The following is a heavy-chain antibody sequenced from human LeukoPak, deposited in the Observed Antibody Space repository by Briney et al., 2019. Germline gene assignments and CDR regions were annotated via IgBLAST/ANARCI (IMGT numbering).Heavy chain of an antibody. D-gene: IGHD3-16*02. CDR1: GGSITFGSYY. CDR2: IYTSGRT. V-gene: IGHV4-61*02. Sequence: PSETLSLTCTVPGGSITFGSYYWTWIRQPAGKGLXWIGRIYTSGRTFYNPSLKSRVTISMDTSMNQFSLRLNSVTAADTAVYYCARARVIPASFDDWGQGTLVTVSS. CDR3: ARARVIPASFDD. J-gene: IGHJ4*02.